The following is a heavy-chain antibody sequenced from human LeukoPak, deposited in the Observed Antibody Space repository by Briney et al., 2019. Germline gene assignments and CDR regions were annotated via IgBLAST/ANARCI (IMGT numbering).Heavy chain of an antibody. CDR1: GFTFDDYG. CDR3: ARLSYYGSGSYYSHAPFDY. D-gene: IGHD3-10*01. V-gene: IGHV3-20*04. Sequence: GGSLRLSCAASGFTFDDYGMSWVRQAPGKGLEWVSGINWNGGSTGYADCVKGRFTISRDNAKNSLYLQMNSLRAEDTALYYCARLSYYGSGSYYSHAPFDYWGQGTLVTVSS. CDR2: INWNGGST. J-gene: IGHJ4*02.